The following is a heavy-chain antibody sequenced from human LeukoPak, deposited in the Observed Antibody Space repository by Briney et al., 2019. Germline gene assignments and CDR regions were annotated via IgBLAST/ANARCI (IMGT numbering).Heavy chain of an antibody. CDR3: AMNGYGDYDNDY. CDR2: IIPIFGTA. Sequence: ASVKVSCKASGYTFTSYAMHWVRQAPGQRLEWMGWIIPIFGTANYAQKFQGRVTITADESTSTAYMELSSPRSEDTAVYYCAMNGYGDYDNDYWGQGTLVTVSS. V-gene: IGHV1-69*13. J-gene: IGHJ4*02. D-gene: IGHD4-17*01. CDR1: GYTFTSYA.